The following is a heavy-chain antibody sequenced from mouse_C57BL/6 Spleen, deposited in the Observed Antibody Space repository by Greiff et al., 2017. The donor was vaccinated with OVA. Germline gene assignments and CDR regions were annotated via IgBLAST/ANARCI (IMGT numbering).Heavy chain of an antibody. V-gene: IGHV1-85*01. Sequence: VQLQESGPELVKPGASVKLSCKASGYTFTSYDINWVKQRPGQGLEWIGWIYPRDGSTKYNEKFKGKATLTVDTSSSTAYMELHSLTSEDSAVYFCEGWGGDGGYYYAMDYWGQGTSVTVSS. CDR3: EGWGGDGGYYYAMDY. CDR2: IYPRDGST. J-gene: IGHJ4*01. CDR1: GYTFTSYD. D-gene: IGHD1-1*02.